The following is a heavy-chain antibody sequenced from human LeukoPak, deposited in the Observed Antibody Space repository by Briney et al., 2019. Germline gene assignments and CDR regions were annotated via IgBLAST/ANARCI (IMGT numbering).Heavy chain of an antibody. Sequence: AASVKVSCKASGYTFTSYAMHWVRQAPGQRLEWMGWINAGNGNTKYSQKFQGRVTITRDTSASTAYKELSSLRSEDTAVYYCARDHYGSGSYYGDAFDIWGQGTMVTVSS. CDR1: GYTFTSYA. J-gene: IGHJ3*02. D-gene: IGHD3-10*01. V-gene: IGHV1-3*01. CDR3: ARDHYGSGSYYGDAFDI. CDR2: INAGNGNT.